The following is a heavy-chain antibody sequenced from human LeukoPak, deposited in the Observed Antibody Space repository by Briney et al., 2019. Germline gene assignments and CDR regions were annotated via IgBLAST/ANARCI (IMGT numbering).Heavy chain of an antibody. Sequence: PSETLSLTCTVSGGSISSSSYYWGWIRQPPGKGLEWIGSIYYSGSTYYNPSLKSRVTISVDTSKNQFSLKLSSVTAADTAVYYCAGVWFGELTIPFWGQGTLVTVSS. J-gene: IGHJ4*02. D-gene: IGHD3-10*01. V-gene: IGHV4-39*01. CDR3: AGVWFGELTIPF. CDR1: GGSISSSSYY. CDR2: IYYSGST.